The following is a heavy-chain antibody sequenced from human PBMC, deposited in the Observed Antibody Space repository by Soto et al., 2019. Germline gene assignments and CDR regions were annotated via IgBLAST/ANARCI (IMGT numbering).Heavy chain of an antibody. V-gene: IGHV1-69*01. J-gene: IGHJ6*02. CDR2: IIPIFGTA. CDR3: ARVPPPRYSYGFYYYYYGMDV. Sequence: QVQLVQSGAEVKKPGSSVKVSCKASGGTFSSYAISWVRQAPGQGLEWMGGIIPIFGTANYAQKFQGRVTITADESTSTAYMELSSLRSEDTAVYYCARVPPPRYSYGFYYYYYGMDVWGQGTTVTVSS. D-gene: IGHD5-18*01. CDR1: GGTFSSYA.